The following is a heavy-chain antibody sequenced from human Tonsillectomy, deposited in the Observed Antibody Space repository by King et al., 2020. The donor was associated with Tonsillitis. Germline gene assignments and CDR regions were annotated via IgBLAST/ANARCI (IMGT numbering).Heavy chain of an antibody. CDR2: IYYSGST. CDR1: GGSISSYY. J-gene: IGHJ4*02. CDR3: ARVPYYDVWTGGRKSYYFDY. D-gene: IGHD3-3*01. Sequence: QLQESGPGLVKPSETLSLTCTVSGGSISSYYWSWIRQPPGKGLEWIGYIYYSGSTNYNPSLKSRVTISVDTSKNQFSLKLSSVTAADTAVYYCARVPYYDVWTGGRKSYYFDYWGQGTLVTVSS. V-gene: IGHV4-59*01.